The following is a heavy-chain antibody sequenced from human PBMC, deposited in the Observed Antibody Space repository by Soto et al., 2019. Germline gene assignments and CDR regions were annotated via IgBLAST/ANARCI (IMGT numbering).Heavy chain of an antibody. V-gene: IGHV4-59*08. J-gene: IGHJ4*02. D-gene: IGHD3-22*01. CDR3: ARHPYSDSSGYSWYFDY. CDR1: GGSISSYY. CDR2: IYYSGST. Sequence: SETLSLTCTVSGGSISSYYWSWIRQPPGKGLEWIGHIYYSGSTNYNPSLKSRVTVSVDTSKNQFSLKLSSVTAADTAVYYCARHPYSDSSGYSWYFDYWGQGTLVTVSS.